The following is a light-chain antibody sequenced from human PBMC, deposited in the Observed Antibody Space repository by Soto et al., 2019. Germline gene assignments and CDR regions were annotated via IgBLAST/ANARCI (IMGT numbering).Light chain of an antibody. CDR2: SNI. CDR3: QSYDSSLSGSNVV. CDR1: SSNIGAGYD. J-gene: IGLJ2*01. V-gene: IGLV1-40*01. Sequence: QSVLTQPPSVSGAPGQRVTISCTGSSSNIGAGYDVHWYQQLPGTAPKLLIYSNINRPSGVPDRFSGSKSGTSASLAITGLQAEDEADYYCQSYDSSLSGSNVVFGGGTKVTVL.